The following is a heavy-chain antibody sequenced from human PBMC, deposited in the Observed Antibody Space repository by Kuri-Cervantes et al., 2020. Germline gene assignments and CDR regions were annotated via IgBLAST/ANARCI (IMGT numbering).Heavy chain of an antibody. V-gene: IGHV3-48*01. CDR2: INSDGTNI. CDR3: AKDLGLMTTVTTYAFDV. Sequence: GESLKISCAASGFTFDDYGMSWVRQAPGRGLEWISFINSDGTNIYYVASVRDRFTISRDNVNNSLFLQMDSLRAEDTAVYYCAKDLGLMTTVTTYAFDVWGQGTMVTVSS. CDR1: GFTFDDYG. D-gene: IGHD4-17*01. J-gene: IGHJ3*01.